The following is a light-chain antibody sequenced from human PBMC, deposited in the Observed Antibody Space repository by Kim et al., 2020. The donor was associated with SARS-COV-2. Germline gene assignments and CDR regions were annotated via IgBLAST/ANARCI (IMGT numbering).Light chain of an antibody. CDR1: QGIRNA. CDR3: LQHNTYPYT. V-gene: IGKV1-17*01. CDR2: AAS. J-gene: IGKJ2*01. Sequence: DIQMTQSPSSLSASVGDRITITCRASQGIRNALGWYQQKPGKAPKRLIYAASSLQSGVPSRFSGSGSGTEFTLTISSLQPEDFATYFCLQHNTYPYTFGQGTKVDIK.